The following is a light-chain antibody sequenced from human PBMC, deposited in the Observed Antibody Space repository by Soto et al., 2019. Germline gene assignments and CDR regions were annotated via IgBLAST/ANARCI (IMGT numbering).Light chain of an antibody. CDR1: QSVSSSY. Sequence: VLKQAPDPLSLSPGERATLSCRASQSVSSSYLAWYQQKPGQAPRLLIYGASSRATGIPDRFSGSGSGTDFTLTISRLEPEDFAVYYFQQYGSSPWTFGQGTKVDNK. CDR2: GAS. V-gene: IGKV3-20*01. CDR3: QQYGSSPWT. J-gene: IGKJ1*01.